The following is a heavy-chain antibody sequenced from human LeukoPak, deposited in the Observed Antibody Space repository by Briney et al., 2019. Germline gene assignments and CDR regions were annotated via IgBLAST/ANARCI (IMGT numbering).Heavy chain of an antibody. J-gene: IGHJ5*02. CDR2: IHYSGST. D-gene: IGHD3-10*01. CDR3: ARRGPPRTMLRGVKSGWFDP. Sequence: PSETLSLTCTVSGGSISSSSYYWGWIRQPPGKGLEWIGSIHYSGSTNYNPSLKSRVTISVDTSKNQFSLKLRSVTAADTAVYYCARRGPPRTMLRGVKSGWFDPWGQGTLVTVSS. CDR1: GGSISSSSYY. V-gene: IGHV4-39*07.